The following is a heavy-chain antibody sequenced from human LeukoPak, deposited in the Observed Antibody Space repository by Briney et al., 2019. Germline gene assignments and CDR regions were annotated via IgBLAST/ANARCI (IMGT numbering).Heavy chain of an antibody. CDR1: GFTFYDYA. V-gene: IGHV3-9*01. CDR2: ISWNSGSI. J-gene: IGHJ4*02. Sequence: GGSLRLSCAASGFTFYDYAMHWVRQAPGEGLEWVSGISWNSGSIGYADSVKGRFTISRDNAKNSLYLQMNSLRAEDTALYYCAKRLGYDSSGPFDYWGQGTLVTVSS. CDR3: AKRLGYDSSGPFDY. D-gene: IGHD3-22*01.